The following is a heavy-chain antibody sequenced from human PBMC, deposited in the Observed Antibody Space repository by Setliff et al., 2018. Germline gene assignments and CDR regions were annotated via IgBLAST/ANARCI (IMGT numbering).Heavy chain of an antibody. Sequence: PGGSLRLSCAASGFTSGNKDIMNWVRQAPGKGLEWVASITSSSSSIYYADSVKGRFTLSRDNAKNSLYLQMNSLRAEDTAVYYCARGGSPYYFDYWGQGTLVTVSS. V-gene: IGHV3-21*01. CDR2: ITSSSSSI. CDR1: GFTSGNKDI. CDR3: ARGGSPYYFDY. J-gene: IGHJ4*02.